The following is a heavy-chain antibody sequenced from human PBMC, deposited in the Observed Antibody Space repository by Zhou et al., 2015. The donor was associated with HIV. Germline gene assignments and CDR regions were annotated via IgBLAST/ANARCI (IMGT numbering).Heavy chain of an antibody. CDR3: ARDDSSGYHSFDY. J-gene: IGHJ4*02. V-gene: IGHV1-69*06. Sequence: QVQLVQSGAEVKTPGSSVKVSCKASGATFSTFAITWLRQAPGRRLEWMGGIIPSFGATYSAQKFQGRVSIDADKSTTTAYMELTNLGFDDTAVYYCARDDSSGYHSFDYWGQGTLVTVSS. CDR1: GATFSTFA. CDR2: IIPSFGAT. D-gene: IGHD3-22*01.